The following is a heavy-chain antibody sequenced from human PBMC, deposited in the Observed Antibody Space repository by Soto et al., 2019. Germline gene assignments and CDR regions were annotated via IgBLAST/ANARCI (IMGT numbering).Heavy chain of an antibody. CDR2: IYYSGST. CDR1: GGSISSGGYY. Sequence: LSLTCTVSGGSISSGGYYWSWIRQHPGKGLEWIGYIYYSGSTYYNPSLKSRVTISVDTSKNQFSLKLSSVTAADTAVYYCARDRNYYGSGSLGAYYYYGMGVWGQGTTVTVSS. D-gene: IGHD3-10*01. V-gene: IGHV4-31*03. J-gene: IGHJ6*02. CDR3: ARDRNYYGSGSLGAYYYYGMGV.